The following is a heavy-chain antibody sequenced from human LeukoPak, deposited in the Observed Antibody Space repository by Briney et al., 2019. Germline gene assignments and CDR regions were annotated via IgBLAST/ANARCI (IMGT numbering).Heavy chain of an antibody. D-gene: IGHD6-19*01. CDR2: INPNSGGT. CDR3: ARGGSSGWYTHAFDI. CDR1: GYTFTGYY. Sequence: ASVKVSCKASGYTFTGYYMHWVRQAPRQGLEWMGWINPNSGGTYYAQKFQGRVTMTRDTSISTAYMELSRLRSDDTAVYYCARGGSSGWYTHAFDIWGQGTMVTVSS. J-gene: IGHJ3*02. V-gene: IGHV1-2*02.